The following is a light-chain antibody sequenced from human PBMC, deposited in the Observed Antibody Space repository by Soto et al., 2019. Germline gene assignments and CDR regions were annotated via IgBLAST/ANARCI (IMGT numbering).Light chain of an antibody. CDR3: QSYDRSLSGSV. CDR2: GNS. V-gene: IGLV1-40*01. J-gene: IGLJ3*02. Sequence: QSVLTQPPSVSGAPGQRVTISCTGSSSNIGAGYDVHWYRQLPGTAPKLLIYGNSHRPSGVPDRFFGSKSGTSASLAITGLQAEDEADYYCQSYDRSLSGSVFGGGTKLTVL. CDR1: SSNIGAGYD.